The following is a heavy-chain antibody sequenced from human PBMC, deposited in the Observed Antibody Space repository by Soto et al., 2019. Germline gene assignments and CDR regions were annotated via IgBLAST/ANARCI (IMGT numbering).Heavy chain of an antibody. Sequence: EVQLLESGGGLVQPGGSLRLSCAASGFTFSSYAMSWVRQAPGKGLEWVSAISGSGGSTYYADSVKGRFTISRDNSKNTLYLQMNSLRAEDTAVYYCAKDGLVATITSYYYYMDVWGKGTTVTVSS. V-gene: IGHV3-23*01. D-gene: IGHD5-12*01. CDR3: AKDGLVATITSYYYYMDV. CDR1: GFTFSSYA. CDR2: ISGSGGST. J-gene: IGHJ6*03.